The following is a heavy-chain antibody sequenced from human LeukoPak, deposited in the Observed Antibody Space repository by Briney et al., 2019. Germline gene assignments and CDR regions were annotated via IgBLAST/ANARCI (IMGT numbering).Heavy chain of an antibody. D-gene: IGHD6-13*01. Sequence: SETLSLTCTVSGGSISSSSYYWGWIRQPPGKGLEWIGNIYYRGSTYYNPSLKSRATISVDTSKNQFSLKLTSVTAADTAVYYCARVAYSSNWYPDYWGQGTLVTVSS. CDR2: IYYRGST. J-gene: IGHJ4*02. CDR1: GGSISSSSYY. V-gene: IGHV4-39*01. CDR3: ARVAYSSNWYPDY.